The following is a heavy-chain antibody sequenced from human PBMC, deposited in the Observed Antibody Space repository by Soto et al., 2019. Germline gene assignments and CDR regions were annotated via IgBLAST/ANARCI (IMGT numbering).Heavy chain of an antibody. J-gene: IGHJ4*02. CDR1: GFTFSSYW. Sequence: EVQLVESGGGLVQPGGSLRLSCAASGFTFSSYWMHWVRQAPGKGLVWVSRINSDGSSTSYADSVKGRFTISRDNAKNTLYLQMNSLRAEDTAVYYCALPGYGDYVDYWGQGTLFTVSS. D-gene: IGHD4-17*01. CDR3: ALPGYGDYVDY. V-gene: IGHV3-74*01. CDR2: INSDGSST.